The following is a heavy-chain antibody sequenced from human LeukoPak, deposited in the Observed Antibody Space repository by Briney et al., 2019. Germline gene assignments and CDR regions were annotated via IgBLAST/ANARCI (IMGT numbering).Heavy chain of an antibody. J-gene: IGHJ5*02. CDR1: GYTFTGYY. Sequence: ASVKVSCKASGYTFTGYYMHWVRQAPGQGLEWMGWINPNSGGTNYAQKFQGRVTTTRDTSISTAYMELSRLRSDDTAVYYCARAQAVAAIRWFDPWGQGTLVTVSS. D-gene: IGHD6-19*01. V-gene: IGHV1-2*02. CDR2: INPNSGGT. CDR3: ARAQAVAAIRWFDP.